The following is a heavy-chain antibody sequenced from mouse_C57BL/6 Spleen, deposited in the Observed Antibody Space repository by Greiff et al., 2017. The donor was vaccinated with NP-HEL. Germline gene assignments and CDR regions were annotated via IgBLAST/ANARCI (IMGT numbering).Heavy chain of an antibody. CDR3: ARITTVVADFDY. Sequence: QVQLQQPVAELVKPGASVKLSCKASGYTFTSYWMHWVKQRPGQGLEWIGMIHPNSGSTNYNEKFKSKATLTVDKSSSTAYMQLSSLTSEDSAVYYCARITTVVADFDYWGQGTTLTVSS. CDR2: IHPNSGST. V-gene: IGHV1-64*01. J-gene: IGHJ2*01. CDR1: GYTFTSYW. D-gene: IGHD1-1*01.